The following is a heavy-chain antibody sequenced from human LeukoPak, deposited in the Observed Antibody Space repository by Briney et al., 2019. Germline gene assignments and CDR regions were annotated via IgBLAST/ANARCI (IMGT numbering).Heavy chain of an antibody. CDR1: GFTFSSYA. CDR2: ISGSGGST. Sequence: GGSLRLSCAASGFTFSSYAMSWVRQAPGKGLEWVSAISGSGGSTYYADSVKGRFTISRDNSKNTLYLQMNSLRVEDTAVYYCAKLDIVVVVAATLVYWGQGTLVTVSS. J-gene: IGHJ4*02. CDR3: AKLDIVVVVAATLVY. D-gene: IGHD2-15*01. V-gene: IGHV3-23*01.